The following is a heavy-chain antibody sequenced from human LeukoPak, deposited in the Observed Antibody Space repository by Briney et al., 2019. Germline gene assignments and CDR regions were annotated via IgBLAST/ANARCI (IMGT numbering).Heavy chain of an antibody. CDR3: ARDSSSSSWFLFDY. J-gene: IGHJ4*02. Sequence: PGGSLRLSCAASGFTFDDYGMSWVRQAPGKGLEWVSGINWNGGSTGYADSVKGRFTISRDNAKNSLYLQMNSLRAEDTASCYCARDSSSSSWFLFDYWGQGTLVTVSS. CDR1: GFTFDDYG. D-gene: IGHD6-13*01. V-gene: IGHV3-20*04. CDR2: INWNGGST.